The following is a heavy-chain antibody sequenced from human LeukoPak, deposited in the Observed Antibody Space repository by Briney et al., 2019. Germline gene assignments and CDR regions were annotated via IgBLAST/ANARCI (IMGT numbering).Heavy chain of an antibody. Sequence: SETLSLTCSVSGGSISISRSYWGWIRQPPGKGLEWIGSIYYSENTYYNASLKSRVTISVDTSKNQFSLKLSSVTAADTAVYYCARHITMVRGVAYYYMDAWGKGTTVTISS. J-gene: IGHJ6*03. D-gene: IGHD3-10*01. V-gene: IGHV4-39*01. CDR2: IYYSENT. CDR3: ARHITMVRGVAYYYMDA. CDR1: GGSISISRSY.